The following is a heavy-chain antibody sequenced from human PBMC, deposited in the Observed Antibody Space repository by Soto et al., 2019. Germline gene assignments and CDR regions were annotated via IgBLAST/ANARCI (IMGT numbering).Heavy chain of an antibody. Sequence: GGSLRLSCAASGFTFSSYGMHWVLQAPGKGLEWVAVIWYDGSNKYYADSVKGRFTISRDNSKNTLYLQMNSLRAEDTAVYYCARDGGVVVAATPDLLDYWGQGTLVTVAS. J-gene: IGHJ4*02. V-gene: IGHV3-33*01. CDR3: ARDGGVVVAATPDLLDY. CDR1: GFTFSSYG. D-gene: IGHD2-15*01. CDR2: IWYDGSNK.